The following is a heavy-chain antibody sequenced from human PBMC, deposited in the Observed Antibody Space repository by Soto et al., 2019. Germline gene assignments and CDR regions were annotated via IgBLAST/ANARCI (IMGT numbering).Heavy chain of an antibody. CDR1: GFTFSDHY. J-gene: IGHJ4*02. Sequence: QVQLVESGGGQVKPGGSLRLSCAASGFTFSDHYMTWIRQAPGKGLEWVSKISSGGTTMYYADSVKGRFTVSRDYAKNSVYLQMDSLRAEDTAVYYCASDPFYYASAYWGQGTLVTVSS. V-gene: IGHV3-11*01. CDR2: ISSGGTTM. D-gene: IGHD3-10*01. CDR3: ASDPFYYASAY.